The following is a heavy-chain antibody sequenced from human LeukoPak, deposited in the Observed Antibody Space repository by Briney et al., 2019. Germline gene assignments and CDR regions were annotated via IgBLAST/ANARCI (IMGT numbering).Heavy chain of an antibody. Sequence: GGSLRLSCAASGFTFSSYAMSWVRQAPGKGLEWVSAISGSGGSTYYADSVKGRFTTSRDNSKNTLYLQMNSLRAEDTAVYYCAPDLLLWFGGSYPGLYGMDVWGQGTTVTVSS. J-gene: IGHJ6*02. V-gene: IGHV3-23*01. CDR1: GFTFSSYA. D-gene: IGHD3-10*01. CDR3: APDLLLWFGGSYPGLYGMDV. CDR2: ISGSGGST.